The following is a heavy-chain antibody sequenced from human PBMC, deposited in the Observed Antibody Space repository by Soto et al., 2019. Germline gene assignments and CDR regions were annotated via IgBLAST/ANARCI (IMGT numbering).Heavy chain of an antibody. Sequence: PGGSLRLSCAASGFTFSSYWMSWVRQAPGKGLEWVANIKQDGSEKYYVDSVKGRFTISRDNAKNSLYLQMNSLRAEDTAVYYCARGTLWFGEGAYKNYFDYWGQGTLVTVSS. D-gene: IGHD3-10*01. CDR3: ARGTLWFGEGAYKNYFDY. V-gene: IGHV3-7*01. CDR1: GFTFSSYW. J-gene: IGHJ4*02. CDR2: IKQDGSEK.